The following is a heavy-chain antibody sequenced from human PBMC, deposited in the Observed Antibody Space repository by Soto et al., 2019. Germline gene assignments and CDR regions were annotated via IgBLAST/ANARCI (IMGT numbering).Heavy chain of an antibody. CDR2: IYYSGST. CDR3: ARRYGGNFDY. Sequence: PSETLSLTCTVSGGSIRRYYWSWIRQPPGKGLEWIGYIYYSGSTNYNPSLKSRVTISVDTSKNQFSLKLSSLTAADTAVYYCARRYGGNFDYWGQGTLVTVSS. J-gene: IGHJ4*02. D-gene: IGHD1-26*01. CDR1: GGSIRRYY. V-gene: IGHV4-59*01.